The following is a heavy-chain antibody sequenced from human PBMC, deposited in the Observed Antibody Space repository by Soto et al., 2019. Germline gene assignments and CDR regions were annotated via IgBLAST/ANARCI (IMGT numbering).Heavy chain of an antibody. CDR1: GFTFSTHG. J-gene: IGHJ5*01. CDR2: ISHDGSET. V-gene: IGHV3-30*03. Sequence: QVQLVESGGGLVQPGTSLRISCAASGFTFSTHGMHWVRQAPGKGLEWVAMISHDGSETYYVDSVKGRFTLSRDTSKNALFLQMDSLRAEDTAVYYCATDRGETDWYDGFDSWGQGTLVTVSS. CDR3: ATDRGETDWYDGFDS. D-gene: IGHD3-9*01.